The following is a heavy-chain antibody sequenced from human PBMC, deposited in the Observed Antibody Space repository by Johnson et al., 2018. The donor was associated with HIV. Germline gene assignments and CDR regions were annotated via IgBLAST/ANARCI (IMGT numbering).Heavy chain of an antibody. J-gene: IGHJ3*02. V-gene: IGHV3-33*01. CDR2: IWHDGSNK. CDR1: GFTFSSYG. Sequence: QVHLVESGGGVVQPGRSLRLSCGASGFTFSSYGMHWVRQAPGKGLAWVAVIWHDGSNKYYVDSVKGRFTISRDNAKNSLYRQMNSLRAEDTALYYCARARGEGAARTDAFDIWGQGTMVTVSS. CDR3: ARARGEGAARTDAFDI. D-gene: IGHD6-6*01.